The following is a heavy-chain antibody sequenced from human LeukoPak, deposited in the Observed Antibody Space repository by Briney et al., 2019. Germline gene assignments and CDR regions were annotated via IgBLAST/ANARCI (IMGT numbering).Heavy chain of an antibody. V-gene: IGHV1-2*02. J-gene: IGHJ1*01. CDR2: INANSGGT. Sequence: ASVKVSCKASGYTFTGDYMHWVRQAPGQGLEWMGWINANSGGTNYAQKFQGRVTMTRDTSISTAYMELSRLRSDDTAVYYCARDGTLTGYYLYFQHWGQGTLVTVSS. CDR1: GYTFTGDY. CDR3: ARDGTLTGYYLYFQH. D-gene: IGHD3-9*01.